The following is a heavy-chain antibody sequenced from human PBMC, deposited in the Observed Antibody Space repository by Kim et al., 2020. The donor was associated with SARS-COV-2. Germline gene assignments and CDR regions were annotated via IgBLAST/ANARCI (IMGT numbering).Heavy chain of an antibody. D-gene: IGHD1-26*01. J-gene: IGHJ4*02. V-gene: IGHV4-39*01. Sequence: SETLSLTCTVSGGSISSSSYYWGWIRQPPGKGLEWIGSIYYSGSTYYNPSLKSRVTISVDTSKNQFSLKLSSVTAADTAVYYCARDRIVGATYFDYWCQGTLVTVSS. CDR3: ARDRIVGATYFDY. CDR2: IYYSGST. CDR1: GGSISSSSYY.